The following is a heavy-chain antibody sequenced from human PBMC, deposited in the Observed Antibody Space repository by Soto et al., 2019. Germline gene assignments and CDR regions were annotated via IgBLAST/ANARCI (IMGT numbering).Heavy chain of an antibody. CDR1: GGSISSGGYY. Sequence: SETLSLTCTVSGGSISSGGYYWSWIRQHPGKGLEWIGYIYYSGSTYYNPSLKSRVTISVDTSKNQFSLKLSSVTAADTAVYYCAREVGWGWTGNRHGNFDYWGQGTLVTVSS. D-gene: IGHD3-10*01. CDR3: AREVGWGWTGNRHGNFDY. J-gene: IGHJ4*02. CDR2: IYYSGST. V-gene: IGHV4-31*03.